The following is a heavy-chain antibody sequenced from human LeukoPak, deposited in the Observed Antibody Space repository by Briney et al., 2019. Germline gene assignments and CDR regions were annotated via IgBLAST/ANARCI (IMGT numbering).Heavy chain of an antibody. D-gene: IGHD6-13*01. CDR3: ARGCFSSSWSPSGRRRYYGMDV. CDR1: GYTFTGYY. V-gene: IGHV1-8*02. J-gene: IGHJ6*02. CDR2: MNPNSGNT. Sequence: ASVKVSCKASGYTFTGYYMHWVRQAPGQGLEWMGWMNPNSGNTGYAQKFQGRVTMTRNTSISTAYMELSSLRSEDTAVYYCARGCFSSSWSPSGRRRYYGMDVWGQGTTVTVSS.